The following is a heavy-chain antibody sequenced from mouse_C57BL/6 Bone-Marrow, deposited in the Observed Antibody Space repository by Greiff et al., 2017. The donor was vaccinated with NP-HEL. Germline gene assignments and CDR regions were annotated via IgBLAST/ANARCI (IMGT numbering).Heavy chain of an antibody. J-gene: IGHJ2*01. Sequence: VQRVESGPGLVAPSQSLSITCTVSGFSLTSYAISWVRQPPGKGLEWLGVIWTGGGTNYNSALKSRLSISKDNSKSQVFLKMNSLQTDDTARYYCARLYYYGSSYDFDYWGQGTTLTVSS. CDR1: GFSLTSYA. V-gene: IGHV2-9-1*01. CDR2: IWTGGGT. CDR3: ARLYYYGSSYDFDY. D-gene: IGHD1-1*01.